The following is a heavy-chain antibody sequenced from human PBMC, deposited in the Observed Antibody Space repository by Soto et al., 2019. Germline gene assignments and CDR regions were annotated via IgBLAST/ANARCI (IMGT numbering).Heavy chain of an antibody. J-gene: IGHJ6*02. Sequence: SETLSLTCAVDGGSFSGHYWSWIRQPPGKGLEWIGWINPSGSTNYTPSLKSGVTISADTSRNQFSLKLSSVTAADTAVFYCARGGITMYDYALDVWGQGTTVTVSS. D-gene: IGHD3-3*01. V-gene: IGHV4-34*01. CDR2: INPSGST. CDR1: GGSFSGHY. CDR3: ARGGITMYDYALDV.